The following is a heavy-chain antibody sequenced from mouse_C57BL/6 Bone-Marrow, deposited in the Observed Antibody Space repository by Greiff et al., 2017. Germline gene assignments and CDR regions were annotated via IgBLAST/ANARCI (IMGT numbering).Heavy chain of an antibody. CDR1: GYTFTSYW. CDR2: IYPGSGST. V-gene: IGHV1-55*01. Sequence: QVQLHQPGAELVKPGASVKMSCKASGYTFTSYWITWVKQRPGQGLEWIGDIYPGSGSTNYNEKFKSKATLTVDTSSSTAYMQLSSLTSEDSAVYYCARGDGNDVVDYWGQGTTLTVSS. J-gene: IGHJ2*01. D-gene: IGHD2-2*01. CDR3: ARGDGNDVVDY.